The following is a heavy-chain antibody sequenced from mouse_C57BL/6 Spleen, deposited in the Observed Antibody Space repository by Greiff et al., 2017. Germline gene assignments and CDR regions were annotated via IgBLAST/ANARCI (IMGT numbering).Heavy chain of an antibody. D-gene: IGHD3-3*01. Sequence: DVMLVESGGGLVKPGGSLKLSCAASGFTFSDYGMHWVRQAPEKGLEWVAYISSGSSTIYYADTVKGRFTISRDNAKNTLFLQMTSLRSEDTAMYYCARQAGQGFAYWGQGTLVTVSA. CDR3: ARQAGQGFAY. CDR2: ISSGSSTI. J-gene: IGHJ3*01. CDR1: GFTFSDYG. V-gene: IGHV5-17*01.